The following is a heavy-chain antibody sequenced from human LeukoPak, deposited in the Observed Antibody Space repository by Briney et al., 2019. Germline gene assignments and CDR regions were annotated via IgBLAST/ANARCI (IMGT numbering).Heavy chain of an antibody. J-gene: IGHJ4*02. CDR3: AREPYYYGSGSYRDY. Sequence: SETLSLTCAVYGGSFSGYYWSWIRQPPGKGLEWIGEINHSGSTNYNPSLKSRVTISVDTSKNQFSLKLSSVTAADTAVYYCAREPYYYGSGSYRDYWGQGTLVTVSS. V-gene: IGHV4-34*01. CDR1: GGSFSGYY. CDR2: INHSGST. D-gene: IGHD3-10*01.